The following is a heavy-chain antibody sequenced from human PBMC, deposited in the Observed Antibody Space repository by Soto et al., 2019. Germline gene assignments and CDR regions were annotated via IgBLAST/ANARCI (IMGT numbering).Heavy chain of an antibody. D-gene: IGHD6-19*01. CDR1: GYTFTSYA. CDR2: INAGNGNT. J-gene: IGHJ1*01. V-gene: IGHV1-3*01. Sequence: ASVKVSCKASGYTFTSYAMHWVRQAPGQRLEWMGWINAGNGNTKYSQKFQGRVTITRDTSASTAYMELSSLRSEDTAVYYCARLIDSYSSAIQPAEYFQHWGQGTLVTVSS. CDR3: ARLIDSYSSAIQPAEYFQH.